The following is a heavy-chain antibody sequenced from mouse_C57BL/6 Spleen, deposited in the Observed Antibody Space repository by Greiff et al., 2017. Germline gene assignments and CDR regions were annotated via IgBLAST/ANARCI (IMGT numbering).Heavy chain of an antibody. CDR2: IYPRSGIT. CDR3: GRYGSSEYYAMDY. CDR1: GYTFTSYG. D-gene: IGHD1-1*01. J-gene: IGHJ4*01. Sequence: QVQLQQSGAELARPGASVKLSCKASGYTFTSYGISWVKQRTGQGLEWIGEIYPRSGITYYNEKFKGKATLTADKSSSTAYMELRSLTSEDAAVYFCGRYGSSEYYAMDYWGQGTSVTVSS. V-gene: IGHV1-81*01.